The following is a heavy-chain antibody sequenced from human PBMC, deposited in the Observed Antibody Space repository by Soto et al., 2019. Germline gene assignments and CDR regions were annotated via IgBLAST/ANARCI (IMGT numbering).Heavy chain of an antibody. J-gene: IGHJ4*02. D-gene: IGHD4-17*01. CDR1: GFTFRSHR. CDR3: ATVFDV. V-gene: IGHV3-74*01. CDR2: IDTDGGGT. Sequence: PGGSLRLSCAASGFTFRSHRIHWVRQAPGKGLEWVSRIDTDGGGTSYADSVKGRFTISTDNAENTVYLQMNGLRVKDTAVYYCATVFDVWGQGTLVRASP.